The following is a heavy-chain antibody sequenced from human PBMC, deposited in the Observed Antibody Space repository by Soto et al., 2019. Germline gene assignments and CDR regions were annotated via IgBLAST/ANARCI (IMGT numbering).Heavy chain of an antibody. D-gene: IGHD3-22*01. Sequence: GGSLRLSCAASGFTFSSYAMSWVRQAPGKGLEWVSVISGSGDDTDYADSVKGRFTISRDNSKNTLYLRVSSLRVEDTAVYYCAKNPGYYYDSTGYHFDYWGQGTLVTVSS. CDR2: ISGSGDDT. J-gene: IGHJ4*02. CDR1: GFTFSSYA. CDR3: AKNPGYYYDSTGYHFDY. V-gene: IGHV3-23*01.